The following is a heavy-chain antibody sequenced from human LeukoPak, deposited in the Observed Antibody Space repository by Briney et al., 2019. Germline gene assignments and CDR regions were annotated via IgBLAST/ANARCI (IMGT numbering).Heavy chain of an antibody. V-gene: IGHV3-23*01. CDR1: GFTFSSYA. J-gene: IGHJ4*02. Sequence: PGGSLRLSCAASGFTFSSYAMSWVRQAPGKGLEWVSAISGSGGSTYYADSVKGRFTISRDNSKNTLYLQMNSLRAEDTAVYYCAKVRDYCSSTSCYRATFDYWGQGTLVTVSS. CDR2: ISGSGGST. D-gene: IGHD2-2*02. CDR3: AKVRDYCSSTSCYRATFDY.